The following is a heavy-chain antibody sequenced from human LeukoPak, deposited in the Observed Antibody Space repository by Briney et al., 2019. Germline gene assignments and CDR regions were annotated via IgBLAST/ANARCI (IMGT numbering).Heavy chain of an antibody. CDR1: GYTFTGYY. V-gene: IGHV1-2*02. Sequence: ASVKVSCKASGYTFTGYYMHWVRQAPGQGLEWMGWINPNSGGTNYAQKFQGRVTMTRDTSISTAYMELSRLRSDDTAVYYCARGRRYCSGTSCYANFDYWGQGTLVTVSS. CDR3: ARGRRYCSGTSCYANFDY. J-gene: IGHJ4*02. CDR2: INPNSGGT. D-gene: IGHD2-2*01.